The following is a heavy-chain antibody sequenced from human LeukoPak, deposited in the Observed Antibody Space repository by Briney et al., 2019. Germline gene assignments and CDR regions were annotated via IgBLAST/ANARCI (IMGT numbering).Heavy chain of an antibody. V-gene: IGHV4-59*08. CDR2: IYYSGST. CDR3: ARHFPLDYDFWSGYYTDYYYGMDV. Sequence: PSETLSLTCTVSGGSISSYYWSWIRQPPGKGLEWIGYIYYSGSTNYNPSLKSRVTISVDTSKNQFSLKLSSVTAADTAVYYCARHFPLDYDFWSGYYTDYYYGMDVWGQGTTVTVPS. J-gene: IGHJ6*02. CDR1: GGSISSYY. D-gene: IGHD3-3*01.